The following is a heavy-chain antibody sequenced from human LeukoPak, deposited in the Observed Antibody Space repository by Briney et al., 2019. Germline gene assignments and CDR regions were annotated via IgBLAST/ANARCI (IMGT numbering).Heavy chain of an antibody. CDR2: ISGSDGTT. V-gene: IGHV3-23*01. CDR3: ARGRYGSGSYFY. D-gene: IGHD3-10*01. J-gene: IGHJ4*02. CDR1: GFTFSSYA. Sequence: GGSLRLSCAASGFTFSSYAMSWVRQAPGKGLEWVSAISGSDGTTFYADSVKGRFTISRDNSKNTLYLQMNSLRAEDTAVYYCARGRYGSGSYFYWGQGTLVTVSS.